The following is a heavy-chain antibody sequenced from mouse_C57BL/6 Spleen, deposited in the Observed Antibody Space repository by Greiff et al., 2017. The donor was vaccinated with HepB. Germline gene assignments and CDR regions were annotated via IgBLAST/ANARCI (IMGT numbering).Heavy chain of an antibody. D-gene: IGHD2-4*01. V-gene: IGHV1-22*01. Sequence: VQLQQSGPELVKPGASVKMSCKASGYTFTDYNMHWVKQSHGKSLEWIGYINPNNGGTSYNQKFKGKATLTVNKSSSTAYMELRSLTSEDSAVYYCASEGIYYDYEEAWFAYWGQGTLVTVSA. CDR1: GYTFTDYN. J-gene: IGHJ3*01. CDR3: ASEGIYYDYEEAWFAY. CDR2: INPNNGGT.